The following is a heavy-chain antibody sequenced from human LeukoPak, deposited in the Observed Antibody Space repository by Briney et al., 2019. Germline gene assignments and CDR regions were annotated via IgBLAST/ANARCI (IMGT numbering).Heavy chain of an antibody. CDR3: TRYNNDHFDY. J-gene: IGHJ4*02. D-gene: IGHD1-14*01. Sequence: GGSLRLSCAASGFTVSSNYMSWVRQTPGKGLEWVAVIAYDGSRAFYADSVKGRFTISGDNSKNTMSVQMDDLRAEDTAVYYCTRYNNDHFDYWGQGTLVTVSS. CDR1: GFTVSSNY. CDR2: IAYDGSRA. V-gene: IGHV3-33*08.